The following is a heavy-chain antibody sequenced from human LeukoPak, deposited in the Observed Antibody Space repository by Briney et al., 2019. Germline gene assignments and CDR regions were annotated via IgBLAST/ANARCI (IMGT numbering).Heavy chain of an antibody. CDR3: ASMDIAAAGRGNY. CDR1: GGTFSSYA. Sequence: SVKVSCKASGGTFSSYAISWVRQAPGQGLEWMGGIIPIFGTANYAQKFQGRVTITADKSTSTAYMELSSLRSEDTAVYYCASMDIAAAGRGNYWGQGTLVTVSS. D-gene: IGHD6-13*01. J-gene: IGHJ4*02. V-gene: IGHV1-69*06. CDR2: IIPIFGTA.